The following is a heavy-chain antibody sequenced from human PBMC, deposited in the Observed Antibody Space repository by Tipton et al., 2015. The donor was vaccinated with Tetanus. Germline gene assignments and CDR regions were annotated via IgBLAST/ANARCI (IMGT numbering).Heavy chain of an antibody. CDR3: TRANHEFPKKGPFDS. CDR2: ISDSGLT. J-gene: IGHJ4*02. V-gene: IGHV4-59*01. CDR1: GESFSGFY. Sequence: GLVKPSETLSLTCAVSGESFSGFYWHWIRQPPGKGLEWLAYISDSGLTNSNYFLKSRITISRDTSRNQFSLKLTSVTAADTAVYYCTRANHEFPKKGPFDSWGQGTLVIVS. D-gene: IGHD3-10*01.